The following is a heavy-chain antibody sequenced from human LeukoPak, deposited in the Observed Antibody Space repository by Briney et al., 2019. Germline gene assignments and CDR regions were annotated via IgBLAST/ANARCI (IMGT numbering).Heavy chain of an antibody. V-gene: IGHV1-18*01. CDR2: INTYSANT. CDR1: GYTFSNHD. Sequence: GASVTVSCKASGYTFSNHDINWVRQAPGRGLEWMGWINTYSANTNYAQVFQDRVIMTTATSTSTAYMELRSLGSDDTAIYYCARANNWNYALNYWGQGTLVTVSS. D-gene: IGHD1-7*01. J-gene: IGHJ4*02. CDR3: ARANNWNYALNY.